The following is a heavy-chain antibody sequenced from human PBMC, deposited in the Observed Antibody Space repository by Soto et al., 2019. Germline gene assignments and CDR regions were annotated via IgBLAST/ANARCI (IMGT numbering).Heavy chain of an antibody. CDR2: IIPILGIA. V-gene: IGHV1-69*10. CDR1: GGTFSSYA. Sequence: ASVKVSCKASGGTFSSYAISWVRQAPGQGLEWMGGIIPILGIANYAQKFQGRVTITADKSTSTAYMELSSLRSEDTAVYYCARDNLGIAAAGNWFDPWGQGTLVTVSS. D-gene: IGHD6-13*01. CDR3: ARDNLGIAAAGNWFDP. J-gene: IGHJ5*02.